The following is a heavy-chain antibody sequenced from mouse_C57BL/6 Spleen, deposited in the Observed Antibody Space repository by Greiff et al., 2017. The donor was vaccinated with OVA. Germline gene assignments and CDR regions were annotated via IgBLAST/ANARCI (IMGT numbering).Heavy chain of an antibody. CDR2: IYPGDGDT. J-gene: IGHJ4*01. CDR3: ARPMVTTAMDY. CDR1: GYAFSSSW. D-gene: IGHD2-2*01. Sequence: VQLQQSGPELVKPGASVKISCKASGYAFSSSWMNWVKQRPGKGLEWIGRIYPGDGDTNYNGQFKGKATLTADKSSSTAYMQLSSLTSEDSAVYFCARPMVTTAMDYWGQGTSVTVSS. V-gene: IGHV1-82*01.